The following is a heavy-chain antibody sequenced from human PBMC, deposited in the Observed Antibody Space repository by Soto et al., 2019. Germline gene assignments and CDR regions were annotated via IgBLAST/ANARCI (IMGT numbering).Heavy chain of an antibody. CDR3: ARRSGPDYDFWSGYFRGGNWFDP. J-gene: IGHJ5*02. CDR2: MHYTGFS. D-gene: IGHD3-3*01. Sequence: SETLSLTCSFSGDSVTSHYLTWIRQSPEKGLEWIGYMHYTGFSHYNPSLKSRLTLSVDRSKNQFTLQLTSVTVADTAVYYCARRSGPDYDFWSGYFRGGNWFDPWGQGTLVTVSS. V-gene: IGHV4-59*02. CDR1: GDSVTSHY.